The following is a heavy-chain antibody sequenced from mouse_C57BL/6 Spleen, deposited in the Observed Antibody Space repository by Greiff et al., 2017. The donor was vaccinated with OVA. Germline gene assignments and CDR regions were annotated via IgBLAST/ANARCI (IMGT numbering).Heavy chain of an antibody. CDR1: GYTFTSYW. CDR3: ARRNDYDGYYFDY. D-gene: IGHD2-4*01. V-gene: IGHV1-52*01. J-gene: IGHJ2*01. CDR2: IDPSDSET. Sequence: QVQLKQPGAELVRPGSSVKLSCKASGYTFTSYWMHWVKQRPIQGLEWIGNIDPSDSETHYNQKFKDKATLTVDKSSSTAYMQLSSLTSEDSAVYYCARRNDYDGYYFDYWGQGTTLTVSS.